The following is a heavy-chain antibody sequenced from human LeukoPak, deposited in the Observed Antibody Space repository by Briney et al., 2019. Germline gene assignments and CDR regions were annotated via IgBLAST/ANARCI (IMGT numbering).Heavy chain of an antibody. V-gene: IGHV4-59*01. CDR2: IYYSRST. CDR1: GGSISSYY. J-gene: IGHJ3*02. Sequence: SETLSLTCTVSGGSISSYYWSWIRQPPGKGLEWIGYIYYSRSTNYNPSLKSRVTISVDTSKNQFSLKLSSVAAADTAVYYCARGPSYYYDSSGYYLLHAFDIWGQGTMVTVSS. D-gene: IGHD3-22*01. CDR3: ARGPSYYYDSSGYYLLHAFDI.